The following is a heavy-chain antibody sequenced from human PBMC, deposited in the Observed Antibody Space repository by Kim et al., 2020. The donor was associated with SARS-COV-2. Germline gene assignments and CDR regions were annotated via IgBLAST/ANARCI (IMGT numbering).Heavy chain of an antibody. V-gene: IGHV3-30*04. CDR1: GFTFSSYA. CDR3: ARGYQGPYYYYGMDV. CDR2: ISYDGSNK. J-gene: IGHJ6*02. Sequence: GGSLRLSCAASGFTFSSYAMHWVRQAPGKGLEWVAVISYDGSNKYYADSVKGRFTISRDNSKNTLYLQMNSLRAEDTAMYYCARGYQGPYYYYGMDVWG. D-gene: IGHD2-15*01.